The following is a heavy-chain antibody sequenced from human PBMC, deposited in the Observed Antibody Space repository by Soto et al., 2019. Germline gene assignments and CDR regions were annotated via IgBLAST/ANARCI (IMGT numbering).Heavy chain of an antibody. CDR3: ARGPGWSDEYFQD. J-gene: IGHJ1*01. CDR2: IYHSGST. D-gene: IGHD3-3*01. Sequence: QVQLQESGPGLVKPSETLSLTCTVSGGSIDPYYWNWIRQSPGKGLEWLGYIYHSGSTNYNPSLKRRITISRDTSKKQFALKLSSVTAADTAVYYCARGPGWSDEYFQDWGQGTLVTVSS. V-gene: IGHV4-59*01. CDR1: GGSIDPYY.